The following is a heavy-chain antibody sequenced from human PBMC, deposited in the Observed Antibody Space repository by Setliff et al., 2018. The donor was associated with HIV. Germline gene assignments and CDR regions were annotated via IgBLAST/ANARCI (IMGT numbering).Heavy chain of an antibody. Sequence: SETLSLTCTVSGATISRHFWSWIRQSPGKVLEWIGTIYDSGVTKYNPSLKTRVSVSVDTSRSHLSLSLASVTPADTAVYYCARRQWGTSAYYEFFQQWGQGSLVTVSS. V-gene: IGHV4-59*11. CDR1: GATISRHF. CDR3: ARRQWGTSAYYEFFQQ. CDR2: IYDSGVT. J-gene: IGHJ1*01. D-gene: IGHD3-3*01.